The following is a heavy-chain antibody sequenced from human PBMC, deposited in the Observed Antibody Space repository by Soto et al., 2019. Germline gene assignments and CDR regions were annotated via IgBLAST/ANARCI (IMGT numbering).Heavy chain of an antibody. CDR3: VRHLSYCDHALFY. D-gene: IGHD4-17*01. CDR1: GGSITLSTFY. Sequence: QLQLQESGTGLVKPSETLSLTCTVSGGSITLSTFYWGWIRQHPGKGLEWIGSIYYSGSTYYNPSLKSRVTVCVDTSKNYFSLYLSYVSAADTAVYFCVRHLSYCDHALFYWGQGTLVIVSS. CDR2: IYYSGST. V-gene: IGHV4-39*01. J-gene: IGHJ4*02.